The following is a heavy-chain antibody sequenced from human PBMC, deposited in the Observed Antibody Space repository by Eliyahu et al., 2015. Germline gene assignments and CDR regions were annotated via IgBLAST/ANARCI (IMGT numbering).Heavy chain of an antibody. D-gene: IGHD6-13*01. CDR2: ISYDGSNK. V-gene: IGHV3-30*18. J-gene: IGHJ6*02. CDR1: XFTFXSXX. CDR3: AKDRQLALYYYYYYGMDV. Sequence: QVQLVESGGGVVQPGRSLXLSCAASXFTFXSXXXHWVRQAPGKGLEWVAVISYDGSNKYYADSVKGRFTISRDNSKNTLYLQMNSLRAEDTAVYYCAKDRQLALYYYYYYGMDVWGQGTTVTVSS.